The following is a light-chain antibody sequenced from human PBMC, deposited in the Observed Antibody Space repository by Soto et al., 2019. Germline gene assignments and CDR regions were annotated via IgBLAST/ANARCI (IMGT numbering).Light chain of an antibody. Sequence: QSALTQPPSASGSPGHSVTISCTGTSSDVGGYNYVSWYQHHPGKAPKLIIYEVYKRPSGVPDRFSGSKSGNTAALTVSGLQAEDEADYYCISYVGTNSYVFGNGTKLTVL. V-gene: IGLV2-8*01. CDR3: ISYVGTNSYV. J-gene: IGLJ1*01. CDR2: EVY. CDR1: SSDVGGYNY.